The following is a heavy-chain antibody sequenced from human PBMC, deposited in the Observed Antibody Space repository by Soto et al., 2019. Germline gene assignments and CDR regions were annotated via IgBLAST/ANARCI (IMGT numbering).Heavy chain of an antibody. V-gene: IGHV4-31*03. CDR1: GGSISSGGYY. CDR3: ARATKDDYGDYRIYYYYGMDV. Sequence: TSETLSLTCTVSGGSISSGGYYWSWIRQHPGKGLEWIGYIYYSGSTYYNPSLKSRVTISVDTSKNQFSLKLSSVTAADTAVYYCARATKDDYGDYRIYYYYGMDVWGQGTTVTVSS. J-gene: IGHJ6*02. CDR2: IYYSGST. D-gene: IGHD4-17*01.